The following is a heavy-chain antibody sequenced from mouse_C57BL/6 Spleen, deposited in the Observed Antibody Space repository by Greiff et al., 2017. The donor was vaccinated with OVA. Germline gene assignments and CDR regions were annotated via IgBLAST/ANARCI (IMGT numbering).Heavy chain of an antibody. CDR1: GFNIKDYY. CDR3: ARGNRGYYFDY. CDR2: IDPEDGET. V-gene: IGHV14-2*01. Sequence: VQLQQSGAELVKPGASVKLSCTASGFNIKDYYMHWVKQRTEQGLEWIGRIDPEDGETKYAPEFQGKATITADTSSNTAYLQLSCLTSEDTAVYYCARGNRGYYFDYWGQGTTLTVSS. J-gene: IGHJ2*01.